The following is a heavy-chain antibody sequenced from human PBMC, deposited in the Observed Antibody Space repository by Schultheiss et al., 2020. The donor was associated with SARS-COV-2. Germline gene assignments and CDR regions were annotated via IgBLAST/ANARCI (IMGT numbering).Heavy chain of an antibody. Sequence: GGSLRLSCAASGFTFSSYAMHWVRQAPGKGLEWVAVISYDGSNKYYADSVKGRFTISRDNSKNTLYLQMNSLRAEDTAVYYCARDPPSNGGVDAFDIWGQGTMVTVSS. CDR2: ISYDGSNK. J-gene: IGHJ3*02. D-gene: IGHD2-8*02. V-gene: IGHV3-30*04. CDR1: GFTFSSYA. CDR3: ARDPPSNGGVDAFDI.